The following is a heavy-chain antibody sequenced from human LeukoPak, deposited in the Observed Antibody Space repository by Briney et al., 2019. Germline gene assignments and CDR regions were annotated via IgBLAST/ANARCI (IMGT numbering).Heavy chain of an antibody. CDR2: IYSGGST. CDR3: ARVDY. J-gene: IGHJ4*02. Sequence: GGSLKLSFAASEFTFSSNTMTWAAKAPGKGLEWVSVIYSGGSTYYADSVKGRFTISRDNSKSTLYLQMNSLRAEDTAVYYCARVDYWGQGTLVTVSS. CDR1: EFTFSSNT. V-gene: IGHV3-66*02.